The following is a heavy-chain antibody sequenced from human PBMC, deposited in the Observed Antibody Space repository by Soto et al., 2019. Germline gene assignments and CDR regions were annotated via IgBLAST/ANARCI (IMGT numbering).Heavy chain of an antibody. CDR3: VKSPIMTAVLKDYYGMDL. CDR2: ISGDGSKR. V-gene: IGHV3-30*18. D-gene: IGHD2-2*01. Sequence: GGSLRLSCAASEFTFSSNGMQWVRQAAGKGLEWVAGISGDGSKRYYADSLKGRFTISRDNSKNMLHLQMNNLRPEDTAVYYCVKSPIMTAVLKDYYGMDLWGQGTTVTVSS. J-gene: IGHJ6*02. CDR1: EFTFSSNG.